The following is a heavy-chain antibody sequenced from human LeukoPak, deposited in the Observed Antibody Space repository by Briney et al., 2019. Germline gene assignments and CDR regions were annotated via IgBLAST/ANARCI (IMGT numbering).Heavy chain of an antibody. J-gene: IGHJ4*02. CDR3: ARGGNIGAVPTA. D-gene: IGHD6-13*01. CDR1: GTTFMSND. CDR2: MNPNNGNT. Sequence: ASVKVSCKVSGTTFMSNDINWVRQATGQGLEWMGWMNPNNGNTGYAPKFQGRVTMTRNTSITTAYMELSSLTSEDTAVYYCARGGNIGAVPTAWGRGPLVTVSS. V-gene: IGHV1-8*01.